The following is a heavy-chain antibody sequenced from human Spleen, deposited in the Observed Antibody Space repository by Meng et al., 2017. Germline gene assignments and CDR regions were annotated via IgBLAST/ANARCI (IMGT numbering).Heavy chain of an antibody. J-gene: IGHJ4*02. CDR2: ISSSSTYI. Sequence: GGSLRLSCAASGLTFSSYSMSWVRQAPGKGLEWVSSISSSSTYIYYADSVKGRFTISRDNSKNTVFLQINSLRVEDTAVYYCRGKSYSSVFDYWGQGTLVTVSS. CDR3: RGKSYSSVFDY. CDR1: GLTFSSYS. D-gene: IGHD6-19*01. V-gene: IGHV3-21*06.